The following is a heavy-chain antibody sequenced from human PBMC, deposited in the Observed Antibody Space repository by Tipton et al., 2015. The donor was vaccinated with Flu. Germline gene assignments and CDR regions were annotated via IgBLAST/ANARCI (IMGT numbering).Heavy chain of an antibody. D-gene: IGHD3-10*02. J-gene: IGHJ4*02. CDR1: GYSISSGYY. Sequence: TLSLTCVVSGYSISSGYYWGWVRQPPGKGLEWIGTIYHSGSTYYNPSLKSRVTISVDTSKNQFSLKLSSVTAADTAVYYCARHTGDSVRGIIDYLGQGTLVTVSS. V-gene: IGHV4-38-2*01. CDR2: IYHSGST. CDR3: ARHTGDSVRGIIDY.